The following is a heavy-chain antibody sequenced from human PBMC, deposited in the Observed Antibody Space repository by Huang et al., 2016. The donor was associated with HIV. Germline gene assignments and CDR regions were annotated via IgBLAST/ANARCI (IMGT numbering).Heavy chain of an antibody. V-gene: IGHV1-2*02. CDR1: GYTFTGYY. CDR2: INPNSGGT. J-gene: IGHJ4*02. CDR3: AGIRGHHGDYFDY. Sequence: QVQLVQSGAEVKNPGASVKVSCKASGYTFTGYYMHWVRQAPGQGLEGSGWINPNSGGTNYAQKFQGRVTMTRDTSISTAYMELSRLRSDDTAVYYCAGIRGHHGDYFDYWGQGTLVTVSS. D-gene: IGHD4-17*01.